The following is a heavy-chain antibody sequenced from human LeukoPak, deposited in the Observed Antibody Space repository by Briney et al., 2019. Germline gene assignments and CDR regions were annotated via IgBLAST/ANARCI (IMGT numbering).Heavy chain of an antibody. V-gene: IGHV4-39*07. D-gene: IGHD3-22*01. CDR1: GGSISSSSDF. CDR3: ARVLYYYDSSGSRGLYYYYGMDV. CDR2: INHSGST. Sequence: SETLSLTCTVSGGSISSSSDFWAWIRQPPGKGLEWIGEINHSGSTNYNPSLKSRVTISVDTSKNQFSLKLSSVTAADTAVYYCARVLYYYDSSGSRGLYYYYGMDVWGQGTTVTVSS. J-gene: IGHJ6*02.